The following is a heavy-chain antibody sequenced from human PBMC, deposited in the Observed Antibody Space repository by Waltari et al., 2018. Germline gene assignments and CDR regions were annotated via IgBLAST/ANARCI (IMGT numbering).Heavy chain of an antibody. V-gene: IGHV3-7*01. Sequence: EVQLVESGGDLVQPGGSLRLSCRACHSSDYWMGWVRQAQGKGLEWVAIINPDRSSIYYLDSVKGRFTISRDNAKKSLYLQMNSLRVEDTAVYYCAGDRESRWGQGTTVTVSS. CDR2: INPDRSSI. J-gene: IGHJ6*02. CDR1: CHSSDYW. CDR3: AGDRESR.